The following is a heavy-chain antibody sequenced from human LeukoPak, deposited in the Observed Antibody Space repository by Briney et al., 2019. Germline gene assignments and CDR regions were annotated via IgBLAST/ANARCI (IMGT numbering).Heavy chain of an antibody. CDR3: ARELYPTGGYFDY. J-gene: IGHJ4*02. Sequence: PGGSLRLSCAASGFTVSSNYMSWVRQAPGKGLEWVSVIYSGGSTYYADSVKGRFTISRDNSKNTLYLQMNSLRAEDTAVYYCARELYPTGGYFDYWGQGTLVTVSS. V-gene: IGHV3-66*01. D-gene: IGHD1-14*01. CDR1: GFTVSSNY. CDR2: IYSGGST.